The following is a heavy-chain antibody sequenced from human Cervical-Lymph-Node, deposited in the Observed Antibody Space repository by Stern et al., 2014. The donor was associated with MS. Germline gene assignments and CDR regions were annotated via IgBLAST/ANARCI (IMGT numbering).Heavy chain of an antibody. J-gene: IGHJ4*02. Sequence: QIQLAQSGAPLAQPPPSLTLPCPASGFAFPPHALHWVRHAPGKGPEWVALISYDGRDKYYTDSVKGRFTVSRDNSNNTVDLEMNSLRLEDTAVYYCAKGGSGSYLDWGQGSLVTVSS. CDR2: ISYDGRDK. CDR3: AKGGSGSYLD. V-gene: IGHV3-30*04. D-gene: IGHD1-26*01. CDR1: GFAFPPHA.